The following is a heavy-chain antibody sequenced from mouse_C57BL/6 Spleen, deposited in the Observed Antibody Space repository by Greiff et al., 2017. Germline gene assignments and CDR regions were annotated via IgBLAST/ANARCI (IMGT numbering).Heavy chain of an antibody. J-gene: IGHJ3*01. Sequence: QVQLQQSGAELARPGASVKLSCKASGYTFTSYGISWVKQRTGQGLEWIGEIYPRSGNTYYNEKFKGKATLTADKSSSTAYMELRSLTSEDSAVYFCASRDEGPFAYWGQGTLVTVSA. V-gene: IGHV1-81*01. CDR1: GYTFTSYG. CDR2: IYPRSGNT. CDR3: ASRDEGPFAY.